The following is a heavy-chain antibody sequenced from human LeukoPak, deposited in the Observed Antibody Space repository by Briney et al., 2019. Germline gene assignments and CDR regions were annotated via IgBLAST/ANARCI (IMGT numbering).Heavy chain of an antibody. V-gene: IGHV4-59*01. CDR1: GGSISSYY. CDR2: IYYSGST. D-gene: IGHD1-26*01. J-gene: IGHJ3*02. Sequence: SETLSLTCTVSGGSISSYYWSWIRQPPGKGLEWIGYIYYSGSTNYNPSLKSRVTISVDTSKNQFSLKLSSVTAADTAVYYCAREGPREKNALDIWGQGTMVTVSS. CDR3: AREGPREKNALDI.